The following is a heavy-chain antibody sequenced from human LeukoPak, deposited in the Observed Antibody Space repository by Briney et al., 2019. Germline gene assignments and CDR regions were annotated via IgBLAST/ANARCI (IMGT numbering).Heavy chain of an antibody. D-gene: IGHD3-10*01. J-gene: IGHJ4*02. V-gene: IGHV3-33*06. CDR1: GFTFSSYG. Sequence: GGSLRLSCAASGFTFSSYGMHWVRQAAGKGLEWVAVIWYDGSKKYYADSVKDRFTISRDNSKNTQYVQMNSLRADDTAVYYCAKARSSSGYFFEHWGQGTLVTVSS. CDR2: IWYDGSKK. CDR3: AKARSSSGYFFEH.